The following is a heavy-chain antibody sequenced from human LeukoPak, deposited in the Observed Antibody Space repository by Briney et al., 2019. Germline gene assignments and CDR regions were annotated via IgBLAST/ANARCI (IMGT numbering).Heavy chain of an antibody. Sequence: ASVKDSCMTSGYTFTAYYMHWVRPAPGQGLEGMGWINLNSGGTNYAQEFQGSVTMTRDTSISTAYMELSRLTSDDTAVYYCARGIGERGVIAPRDSWGQGTLVTVSS. J-gene: IGHJ4*02. CDR1: GYTFTAYY. CDR3: ARGIGERGVIAPRDS. D-gene: IGHD3-16*02. CDR2: INLNSGGT. V-gene: IGHV1-2*02.